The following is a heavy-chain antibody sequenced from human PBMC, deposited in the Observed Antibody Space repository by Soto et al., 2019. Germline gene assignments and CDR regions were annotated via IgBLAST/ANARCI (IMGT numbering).Heavy chain of an antibody. CDR1: GGSISMYY. CDR3: ARDKSLYYGSGDYSSVLPGAADI. Sequence: QVQLQESGPGLVKPSETLSLTCTVSGGSISMYYWTWIRQPPGKGLEWIGYIYYSGSTNYSPSLKSRVTISVDTSKNQFSLRLSSVTAADTAVYFCARDKSLYYGSGDYSSVLPGAADIWGQGTMVSVSS. V-gene: IGHV4-59*01. CDR2: IYYSGST. D-gene: IGHD3-22*01. J-gene: IGHJ3*02.